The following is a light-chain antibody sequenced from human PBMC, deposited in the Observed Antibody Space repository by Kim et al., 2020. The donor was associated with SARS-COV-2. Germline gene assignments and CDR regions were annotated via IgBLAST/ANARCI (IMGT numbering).Light chain of an antibody. CDR2: GVS. V-gene: IGLV2-14*03. Sequence: QSVLTQPASVSGSPGQSITISCTGTSSDVGGYNYVSWYQHHPGKAPKLIINGVSQRPSGVSDRFSGSKSGNTASLTISSLQAEDEADYYCSSFTISSTVVFGGGTQLTVL. CDR3: SSFTISSTVV. J-gene: IGLJ2*01. CDR1: SSDVGGYNY.